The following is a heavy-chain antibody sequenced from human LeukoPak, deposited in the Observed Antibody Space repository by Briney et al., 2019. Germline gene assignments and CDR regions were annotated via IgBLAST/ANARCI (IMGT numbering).Heavy chain of an antibody. D-gene: IGHD3-10*01. J-gene: IGHJ4*02. V-gene: IGHV3-7*01. CDR3: ARDYSASGSFDY. CDR2: IKQDGSQS. CDR1: GFTFSNYW. Sequence: PGVSLRLSCAASGFTFSNYWVNWVRQAPGKGLEWLANIKQDGSQSHYVDSVKGRFTISRDNAKNSLYLQMNTLRAEDTAVYYCARDYSASGSFDYWGQGTLVTVSS.